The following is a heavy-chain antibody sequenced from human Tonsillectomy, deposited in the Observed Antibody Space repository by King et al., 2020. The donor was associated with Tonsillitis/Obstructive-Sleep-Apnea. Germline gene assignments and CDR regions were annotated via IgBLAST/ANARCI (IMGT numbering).Heavy chain of an antibody. CDR3: ASGGRGRDFDY. Sequence: VQLQQWGAGLLKPSETLSLTCAVYGGSFSGYYWSWSRQPPGKGLEWIGEINHIVGTNYNPFLKSRVNISVDTSTNQLSLKLSSVTAADTAVYYCASGGRGRDFDYWGQGTLVTVSS. J-gene: IGHJ4*02. V-gene: IGHV4-34*01. CDR2: INHIVGT. CDR1: GGSFSGYY.